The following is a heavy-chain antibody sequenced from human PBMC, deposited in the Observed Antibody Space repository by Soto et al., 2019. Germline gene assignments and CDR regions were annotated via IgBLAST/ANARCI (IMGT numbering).Heavy chain of an antibody. CDR1: GYPVTAYY. CDR2: INPATGAA. J-gene: IGHJ3*02. Sequence: QLHLVQSGAVVKKPGASVTVSCSASGYPVTAYYMHWVRQAPGRGLEWMGGINPATGAAKYTKTFQGRVTMTRDPSTSTVFMELIGLTSEDTAVFYCARGGGVGVAGSAAFEMWGQGTLVTVSS. V-gene: IGHV1-2*02. D-gene: IGHD3-3*01. CDR3: ARGGGVGVAGSAAFEM.